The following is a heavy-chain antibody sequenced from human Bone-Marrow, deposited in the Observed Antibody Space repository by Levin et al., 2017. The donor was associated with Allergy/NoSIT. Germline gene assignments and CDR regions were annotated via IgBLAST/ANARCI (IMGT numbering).Heavy chain of an antibody. CDR2: TYYRSKWYN. D-gene: IGHD3-10*01. CDR1: GDSVSSNSAA. Sequence: SQTLSLTCAISGDSVSSNSAAWNWIRQSPSRGLEWLGRTYYRSKWYNDYAVSVKSRITINPDTSKNQFSLQLNSVTPEDTAVYYCARESGYYGSGSRVGYNWFDPWGQGTLVTVSS. J-gene: IGHJ5*02. V-gene: IGHV6-1*01. CDR3: ARESGYYGSGSRVGYNWFDP.